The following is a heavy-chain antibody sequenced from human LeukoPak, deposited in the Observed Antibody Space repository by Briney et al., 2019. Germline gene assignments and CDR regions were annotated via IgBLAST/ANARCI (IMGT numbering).Heavy chain of an antibody. J-gene: IGHJ4*02. D-gene: IGHD6-6*01. Sequence: GASVRVSCKASGGTFSSYAISWVRQAPGQGLEWMGGIIPIFGTANYAQKFQGRVTITTDESTSTAYMELSSLRSEDTAVYYCASSSSKYYFDYWGQGTLVTVSS. CDR1: GGTFSSYA. CDR2: IIPIFGTA. CDR3: ASSSSKYYFDY. V-gene: IGHV1-69*05.